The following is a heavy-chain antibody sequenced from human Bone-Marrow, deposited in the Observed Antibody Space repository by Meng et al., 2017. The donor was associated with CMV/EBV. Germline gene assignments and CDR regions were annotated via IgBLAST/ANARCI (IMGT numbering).Heavy chain of an antibody. D-gene: IGHD1/OR15-1a*01. V-gene: IGHV3-23*03. CDR1: GFTFSLYA. CDR3: AKSLRGSKQYYFDY. J-gene: IGHJ4*02. Sequence: GESLKISCAASGFTFSLYAMSWVRQAPGKGLEWVSVIYSGGSSTYYADSVKGRFTISRDNSKNTLYLQMNSLRAEDTAVYYCAKSLRGSKQYYFDYWGQGTLVTVSS. CDR2: IYSGGSST.